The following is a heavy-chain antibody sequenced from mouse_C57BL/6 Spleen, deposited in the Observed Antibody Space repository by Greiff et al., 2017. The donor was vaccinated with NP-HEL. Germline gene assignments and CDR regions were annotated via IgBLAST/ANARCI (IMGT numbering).Heavy chain of an antibody. CDR3: ARSAPPYYYGSSYGYFEV. CDR1: GYTFTSYW. Sequence: VQLQQSGAELVKPGASVKMSCKASGYTFTSYWITWVKQRPGQGLEWIGDIYPGSGSTNYNEKFKSKATLTVDTSSSTAYMQLSSLTSEDSAVYYCARSAPPYYYGSSYGYFEVWGTGTTVTVSS. V-gene: IGHV1-55*01. J-gene: IGHJ1*03. D-gene: IGHD1-1*01. CDR2: IYPGSGST.